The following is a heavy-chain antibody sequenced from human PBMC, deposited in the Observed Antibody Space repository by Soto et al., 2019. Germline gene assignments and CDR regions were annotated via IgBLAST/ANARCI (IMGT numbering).Heavy chain of an antibody. D-gene: IGHD4-17*01. J-gene: IGHJ6*02. CDR1: GSTVSSYA. V-gene: IGHV3-30-3*01. CDR3: ARAPPGPYGDYGVDYYGMDV. CDR2: ISYDGSNK. Sequence: GGSLRLSCAASGSTVSSYAMHWVRQAPGKGLEWVAVISYDGSNKYYADSVKGRFTISRDNSKNTLYLQMNSLRAEDTAVYYCARAPPGPYGDYGVDYYGMDVWGQGTTVTVSS.